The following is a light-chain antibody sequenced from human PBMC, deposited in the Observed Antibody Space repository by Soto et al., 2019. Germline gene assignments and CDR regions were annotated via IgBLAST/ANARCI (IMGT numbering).Light chain of an antibody. J-gene: IGLJ3*02. CDR2: EVS. CDR1: RSDVGGYNY. Sequence: QSALTQPASVSGSRGQSITISCTGTRSDVGGYNYVYWYQQHPGKAPKLMIYEVSNRPSGVSNRFSGSKSGNTASLTISGLEAEDEADYYCNSYTTTSPWVFRGGTKLPVL. V-gene: IGLV2-14*01. CDR3: NSYTTTSPWV.